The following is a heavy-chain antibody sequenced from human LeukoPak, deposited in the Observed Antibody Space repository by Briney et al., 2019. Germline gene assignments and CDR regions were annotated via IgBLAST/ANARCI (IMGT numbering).Heavy chain of an antibody. Sequence: SETLSLTCTVSGGSISSSTYYWGWVRQPPGKGLDWIGSIFYIGSTQYTQYNPSLKSRVTISADTSKNQFSLKLRSVTAADTAVYYCARGPDTETTATLDNWGQGTLVTVSS. V-gene: IGHV4-39*07. CDR3: ARGPDTETTATLDN. J-gene: IGHJ4*02. CDR2: IFYIGST. CDR1: GGSISSSTYY. D-gene: IGHD4-17*01.